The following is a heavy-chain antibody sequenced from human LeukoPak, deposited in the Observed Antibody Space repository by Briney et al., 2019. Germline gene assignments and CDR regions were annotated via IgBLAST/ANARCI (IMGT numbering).Heavy chain of an antibody. CDR1: GGTFSSYA. CDR2: IIPIFGTA. V-gene: IGHV1-69*05. CDR3: ARDRDLVLAAAANHNWFDP. D-gene: IGHD6-13*01. J-gene: IGHJ5*02. Sequence: ASVKVSXKASGGTFSSYAISWVRQAPGQGLEWMGRIIPIFGTANYAQKFQGRVTITTDESTSTAYMELSSLRSEDTAVYYCARDRDLVLAAAANHNWFDPWGQGTLVTVSS.